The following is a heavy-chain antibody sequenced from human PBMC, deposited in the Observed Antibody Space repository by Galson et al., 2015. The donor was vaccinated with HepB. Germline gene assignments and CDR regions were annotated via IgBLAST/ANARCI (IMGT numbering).Heavy chain of an antibody. CDR2: ISNSGGGRT. J-gene: IGHJ6*02. V-gene: IGHV3-23*01. D-gene: IGHD2-15*01. CDR3: AKDCCSGGSCDTVPLYYYYGLDV. CDR1: GFTFSNYA. Sequence: SLRLSCAASGFTFSNYAMSWVRQAPGKGLEWVSVISNSGGGRTYYADSVKGRFTISRYNSKNTQYLQMNSLRAEDTAVYYCAKDCCSGGSCDTVPLYYYYGLDVWGQGTMVTVSS.